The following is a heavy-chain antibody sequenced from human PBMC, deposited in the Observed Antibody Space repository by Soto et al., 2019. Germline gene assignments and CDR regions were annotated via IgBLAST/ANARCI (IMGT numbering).Heavy chain of an antibody. CDR3: AKSDGYNYFDY. CDR1: GFTFSSYG. J-gene: IGHJ4*02. Sequence: GSLRLSCAASGFTFSSYGMHWVRQAPGKGLEWVAVISYDGSNKYYADSVKGRFTISRDNSKNTLYLQMNSLRAEDTAVYYCAKSDGYNYFDYWGQGTLVTVSS. CDR2: ISYDGSNK. V-gene: IGHV3-30*18. D-gene: IGHD5-12*01.